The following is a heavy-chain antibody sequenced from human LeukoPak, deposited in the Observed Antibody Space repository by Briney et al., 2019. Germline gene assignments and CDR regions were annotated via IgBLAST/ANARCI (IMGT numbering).Heavy chain of an antibody. CDR3: AKDAVLRGSYYATTG. Sequence: GGSLRLSCAASGFTFSSYVMNWVRQAPGKGLEWVSAISGSDGGTYYADSVKGRFTISRDNSKNTLYLQMNSLRAEDTAVYYCAKDAVLRGSYYATTGWGQGTLVTASS. CDR1: GFTFSSYV. D-gene: IGHD1-26*01. J-gene: IGHJ4*02. V-gene: IGHV3-23*01. CDR2: ISGSDGGT.